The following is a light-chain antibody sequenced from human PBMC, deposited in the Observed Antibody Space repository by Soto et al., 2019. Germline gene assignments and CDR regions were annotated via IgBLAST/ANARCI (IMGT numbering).Light chain of an antibody. CDR2: GNS. Sequence: QPVLTQPPSVSGAPGQRVTISCTGSSSNIGAGYDVHWYQQLPGTAPKLLMYGNSNRPSGVPDRFSGSKSGTSASLAITGLQAEDEADYYCQSYDSSLRGWVFGGGTKLTVL. J-gene: IGLJ2*01. V-gene: IGLV1-40*01. CDR1: SSNIGAGYD. CDR3: QSYDSSLRGWV.